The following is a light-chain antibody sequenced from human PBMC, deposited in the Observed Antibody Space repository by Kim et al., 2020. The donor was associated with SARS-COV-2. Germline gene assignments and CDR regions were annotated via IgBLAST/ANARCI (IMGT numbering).Light chain of an antibody. CDR3: QKYNSAPWT. CDR1: QGISNY. V-gene: IGKV1-27*01. Sequence: ASVGDRVTITCRASQGISNYLAWYQQKPGKVPKLLIYAASTLQSGVPSRFSGSGSGTDFTLPISSLQPEDVATYYCQKYNSAPWTIGQGTKVDIK. J-gene: IGKJ1*01. CDR2: AAS.